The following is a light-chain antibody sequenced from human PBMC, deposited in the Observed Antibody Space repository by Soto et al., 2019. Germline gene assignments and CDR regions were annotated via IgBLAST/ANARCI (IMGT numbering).Light chain of an antibody. CDR1: SSDDADYKY. V-gene: IGLV2-14*01. CDR2: DVS. Sequence: QSALTQPASVSGSPGQSITISCTGISSDDADYKYVSWYQQYPGKAPKLMIYDVSNRPSGVSNRFSGSKSGNTASLTISGLHAEDEADYYCSSYTSSSTLVLFGGGTKLTVL. J-gene: IGLJ2*01. CDR3: SSYTSSSTLVL.